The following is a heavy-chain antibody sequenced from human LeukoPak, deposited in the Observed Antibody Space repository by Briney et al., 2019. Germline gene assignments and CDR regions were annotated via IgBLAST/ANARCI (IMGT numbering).Heavy chain of an antibody. D-gene: IGHD1-14*01. CDR1: GFTFSSCG. CDR2: IGPTGTDR. CDR3: AKETIGRQYDY. Sequence: GGSLRLSCAASGFTFSSCGFNWVRQAPGKGLEWVSSIGPTGTDRYYADSVRGRFTISRDNAKISMYLQMDSLRDEDTAVYYCAKETIGRQYDYWGQGTLLTVSS. V-gene: IGHV3-21*01. J-gene: IGHJ4*02.